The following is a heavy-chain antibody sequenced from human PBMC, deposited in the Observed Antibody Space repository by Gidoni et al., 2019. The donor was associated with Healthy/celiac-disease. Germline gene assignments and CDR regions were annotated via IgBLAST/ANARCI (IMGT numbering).Heavy chain of an antibody. CDR3: ARAYSDSSGYPSYGMDV. D-gene: IGHD3-22*01. Sequence: QVQLVQSGAEVKKPGASVKVSCKASGYTFTSSGISWVRQAPGQGLEWMGWISAYNGSRNYAQKLQGSVNMTSATSTSTAYMELRSLRSDDTAVYYCARAYSDSSGYPSYGMDVWGQGTTVTVSS. V-gene: IGHV1-18*01. CDR2: ISAYNGSR. CDR1: GYTFTSSG. J-gene: IGHJ6*02.